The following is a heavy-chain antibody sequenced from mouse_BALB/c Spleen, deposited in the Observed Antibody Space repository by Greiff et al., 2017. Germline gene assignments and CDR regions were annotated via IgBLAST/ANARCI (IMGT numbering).Heavy chain of an antibody. Sequence: VKLVESGAELARPGASVKMSCKASGYTFTSYTMHWVKQRPGQGLEWIGYINPSSGYTNYNQKFKDKATLTADKSSSTAYMPLSSLTSEDSAVYYCARGYDGGGYFDYWGQGTTLTVSS. CDR1: GYTFTSYT. CDR2: INPSSGYT. D-gene: IGHD2-14*01. V-gene: IGHV1-4*01. J-gene: IGHJ2*01. CDR3: ARGYDGGGYFDY.